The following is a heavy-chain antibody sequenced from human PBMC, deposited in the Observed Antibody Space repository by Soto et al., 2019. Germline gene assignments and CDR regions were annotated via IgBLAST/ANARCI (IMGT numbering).Heavy chain of an antibody. CDR3: AREGITYYYDSSGYFQH. CDR2: INHSGST. Sequence: QVQLQQWGAGLLKPSETLSLTCAVYGGSFSGYYWSWIRQPPGKGLEWIGEINHSGSTNYNPSLKSRFTISVDTSTNQFSLKLSSVTAADTAVYYCAREGITYYYDSSGYFQHWGQGTLVTVSS. CDR1: GGSFSGYY. V-gene: IGHV4-34*01. D-gene: IGHD3-22*01. J-gene: IGHJ1*01.